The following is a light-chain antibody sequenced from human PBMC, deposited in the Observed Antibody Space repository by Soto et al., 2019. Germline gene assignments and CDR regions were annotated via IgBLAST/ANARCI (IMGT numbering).Light chain of an antibody. Sequence: QSVLTHPPSVSAAPGQKVTISCFGSSSNIGSNYVSWYQQLPGTAPKLLIYENNKRPSGIPDRFSGSKSGTSATLGITGLQTGDEADYYCGTWDNSLSGWVFGGGTKLTVL. J-gene: IGLJ3*02. CDR3: GTWDNSLSGWV. CDR2: ENN. CDR1: SSNIGSNY. V-gene: IGLV1-51*02.